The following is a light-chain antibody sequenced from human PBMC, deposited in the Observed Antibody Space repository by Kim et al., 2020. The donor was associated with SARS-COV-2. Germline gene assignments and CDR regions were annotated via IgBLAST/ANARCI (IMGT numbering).Light chain of an antibody. CDR1: SSNIGSNA. CDR2: SSN. Sequence: ELTQPPSASVTPGQRVTISCSGSSSNIGSNAVNWYQQLPGTAPKLLIYSSNRRPSGVPDRFSGSKSGTSASLAISGLQSEDEADYYCAAWDDSLNGVVIGGGTQLTVL. CDR3: AAWDDSLNGVV. V-gene: IGLV1-44*01. J-gene: IGLJ2*01.